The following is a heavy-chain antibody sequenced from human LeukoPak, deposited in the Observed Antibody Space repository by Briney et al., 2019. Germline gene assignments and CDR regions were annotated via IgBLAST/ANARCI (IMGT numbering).Heavy chain of an antibody. CDR3: ARGTSRWRQPAAFDT. CDR2: IIPIFGTA. V-gene: IGHV1-69*05. Sequence: VASVKVSCKASGGTFISYAISWVRQAPGQGLEWMGGIIPIFGTAKYAQKLQGRVTVTTDESTSTAYMELSSLRSEDTAVYYCARGTSRWRQPAAFDTWGQGKMVTVSS. J-gene: IGHJ3*02. CDR1: GGTFISYA. D-gene: IGHD5-24*01.